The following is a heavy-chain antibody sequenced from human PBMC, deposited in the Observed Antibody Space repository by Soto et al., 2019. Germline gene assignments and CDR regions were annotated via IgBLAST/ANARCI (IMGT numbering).Heavy chain of an antibody. J-gene: IGHJ6*02. V-gene: IGHV4-4*02. CDR1: GGSISSSNW. CDR2: IYHSGST. CDR3: ARGGITMVRGVIVPYYYYGMDV. Sequence: PSETLSLTCAVSGGSISSSNWWSWVRQPPGKGLEWIGDIYHSGSTNYNPSLKSRVTISVDTSKNQFSLKLSSVTAADTAVYYCARGGITMVRGVIVPYYYYGMDVWGQGTTVTVSS. D-gene: IGHD3-10*01.